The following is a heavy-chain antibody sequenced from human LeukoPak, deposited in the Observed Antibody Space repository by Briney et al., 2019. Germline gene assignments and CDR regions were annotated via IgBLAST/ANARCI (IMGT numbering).Heavy chain of an antibody. CDR2: IYPGDSDT. D-gene: IGHD3-10*01. J-gene: IGHJ4*02. V-gene: IGHV5-51*01. Sequence: GESLKISCKGSGYSFASYWIGWVRQMPGKGLEWMGIIYPGDSDTRYSPSFQGQVTISADKSISTAYLQWSSLKASDTAMYYCARDLYGSGSYAYLVYWGQGTLVTVSS. CDR1: GYSFASYW. CDR3: ARDLYGSGSYAYLVY.